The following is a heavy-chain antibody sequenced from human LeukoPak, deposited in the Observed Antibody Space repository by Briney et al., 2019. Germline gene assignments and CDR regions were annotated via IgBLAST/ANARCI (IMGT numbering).Heavy chain of an antibody. V-gene: IGHV4-34*08. CDR3: ALLRRNHDSGSGTYYPN. J-gene: IGHJ4*02. CDR1: GFTFSDYE. D-gene: IGHD3-10*01. CDR2: INHSGSI. Sequence: KSGGSLRLSCTASGFTFSDYEMNWIRQPPGKGLEWIGEINHSGSINYNPSLKSRITISIDTSKNQFSLKLSSVTAADTAVYYCALLRRNHDSGSGTYYPNWGQGTLVTVSS.